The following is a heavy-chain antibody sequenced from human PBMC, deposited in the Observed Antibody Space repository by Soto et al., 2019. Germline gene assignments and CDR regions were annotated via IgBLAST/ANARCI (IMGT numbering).Heavy chain of an antibody. V-gene: IGHV1-69*08. Sequence: QVQLVQSGAEVKKPGSSVKVSRKASGGTFSSYTISWVRQAPGQGLEWMGRIIPILGIANYAQKFQGRVTITADXXTXTXXMELSSLRSEDTAVYYCAREDYYDSSGYYYVSGDYWGQGTLVTVSS. D-gene: IGHD3-22*01. CDR1: GGTFSSYT. J-gene: IGHJ4*02. CDR3: AREDYYDSSGYYYVSGDY. CDR2: IIPILGIA.